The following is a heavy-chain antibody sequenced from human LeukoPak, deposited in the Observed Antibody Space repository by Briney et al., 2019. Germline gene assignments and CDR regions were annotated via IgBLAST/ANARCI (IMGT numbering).Heavy chain of an antibody. CDR1: GYTFTGYY. V-gene: IGHV1-18*04. Sequence: ASVKVSCKASGYTFTGYYMHWVRQAPGQGLEWMGWISAYNGNTNYAQKLQGRVTMTTDTSTSTAYMELRSLRSDDTAVYYCARIVGPKTAGDYWGQGTLVTVSS. CDR3: ARIVGPKTAGDY. CDR2: ISAYNGNT. D-gene: IGHD2-21*01. J-gene: IGHJ4*02.